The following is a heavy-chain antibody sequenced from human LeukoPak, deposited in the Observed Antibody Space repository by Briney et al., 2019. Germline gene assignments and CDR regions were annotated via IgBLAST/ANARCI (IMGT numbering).Heavy chain of an antibody. D-gene: IGHD6-19*01. J-gene: IGHJ4*02. Sequence: PSETLSLTCTVSGGSISSYYWSWIRKPPGKGLEWIGCIYYSGSTNYNPSLKSRVTISVNTSKNQFSLKLSSVTAADTAVYYCAIYSSGWYGEDYWGQGTLVSVSS. CDR3: AIYSSGWYGEDY. V-gene: IGHV4-59*01. CDR1: GGSISSYY. CDR2: IYYSGST.